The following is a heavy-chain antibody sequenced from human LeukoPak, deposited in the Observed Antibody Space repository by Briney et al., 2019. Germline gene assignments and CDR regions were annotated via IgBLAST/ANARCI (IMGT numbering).Heavy chain of an antibody. CDR3: ARDMVTMVRGVIYYYYMDV. J-gene: IGHJ6*03. Sequence: SETLSLTCTVSGASISSSSYYWGWIRQPPGKGLEWIGNIYYSGSTYYNPSLKSRVTISINTDKNQFSLKLSAVTPADTAVYSCARDMVTMVRGVIYYYYMDVWGKGTTVTISS. CDR2: IYYSGST. D-gene: IGHD3-10*01. CDR1: GASISSSSYY. V-gene: IGHV4-39*07.